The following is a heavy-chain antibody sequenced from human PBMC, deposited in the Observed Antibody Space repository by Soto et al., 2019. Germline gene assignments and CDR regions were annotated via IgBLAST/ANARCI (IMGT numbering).Heavy chain of an antibody. V-gene: IGHV3-30*18. CDR3: AKGGRQWLVTSDFNY. D-gene: IGHD6-19*01. J-gene: IGHJ4*02. CDR1: GFTFSDYA. Sequence: VQLVESGGGVVQPGRSLRLSCAASGFTFSDYAMHWVRQAPGKGLEWVAVVSHDGRNTHYADSVKGRFTISRDSSKNTLSLEMTSLRAEDTAVYYCAKGGRQWLVTSDFNYWGQGAVVTVSS. CDR2: VSHDGRNT.